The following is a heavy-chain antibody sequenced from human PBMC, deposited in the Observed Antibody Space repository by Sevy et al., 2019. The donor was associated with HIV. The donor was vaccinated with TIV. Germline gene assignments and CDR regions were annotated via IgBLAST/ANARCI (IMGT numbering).Heavy chain of an antibody. J-gene: IGHJ4*02. CDR1: RFTVNNNY. CDR2: IYSDGTT. CDR3: ARGKTGYGYALSY. Sequence: GGSLRLSCAASRFTVNNNYMTWVRQAPGKGLEGISIIYSDGTTYNADSVKDRFNISRDNSKNMLYLQMNNLRVEDTAVYYCARGKTGYGYALSYWGQGTLVTVSS. V-gene: IGHV3-66*01. D-gene: IGHD5-18*01.